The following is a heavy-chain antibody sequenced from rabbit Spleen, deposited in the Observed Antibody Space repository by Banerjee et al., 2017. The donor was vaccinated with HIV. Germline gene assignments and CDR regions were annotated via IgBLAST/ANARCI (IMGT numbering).Heavy chain of an antibody. CDR3: ARDSAGREDFNL. CDR2: IDRSGPIT. Sequence: QEQLVESGGGLVQPEGSLTLTCPASGFSFSSNYYMCCVRQAPGKGLEWIGCIDRSGPITHYASWAKGRFTISKTSSTTVTLQMTRLTAADTATYFCARDSAGREDFNLWGPGTLVTVS. J-gene: IGHJ4*01. D-gene: IGHD4-2*01. CDR1: GFSFSSNYY. V-gene: IGHV1S45*01.